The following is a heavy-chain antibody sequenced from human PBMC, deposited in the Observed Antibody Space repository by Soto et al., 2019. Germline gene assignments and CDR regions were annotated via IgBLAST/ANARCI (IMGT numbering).Heavy chain of an antibody. CDR1: GFTISNNY. J-gene: IGHJ6*03. Sequence: GGSLRLSCAASGFTISNNYMTWVRQAPGKGLEWVSVIYSGGNTYYADSVRGRFTISRDDSKNTLYLQMSSLRAEDTAVYYCARYRRVDCSRTSCPPYYYYYMDVWGKGTTVTVSS. D-gene: IGHD2-2*01. CDR3: ARYRRVDCSRTSCPPYYYYYMDV. CDR2: IYSGGNT. V-gene: IGHV3-66*01.